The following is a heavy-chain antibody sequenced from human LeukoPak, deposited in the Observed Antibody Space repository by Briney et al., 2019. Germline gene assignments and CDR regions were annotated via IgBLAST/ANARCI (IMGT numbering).Heavy chain of an antibody. J-gene: IGHJ4*02. CDR2: IIPIFGTA. Sequence: SVKVSCKASGCTFSSYAISWVRQAPGQGLEWMGGIIPIFGTANYAQKFQGRVTITADESKSTAYMELSSLRSGDTAVYYCAREDPGYKDYYDSSGSWDSFDYWGQGTLVTVSS. V-gene: IGHV1-69*01. CDR3: AREDPGYKDYYDSSGSWDSFDY. D-gene: IGHD3-22*01. CDR1: GCTFSSYA.